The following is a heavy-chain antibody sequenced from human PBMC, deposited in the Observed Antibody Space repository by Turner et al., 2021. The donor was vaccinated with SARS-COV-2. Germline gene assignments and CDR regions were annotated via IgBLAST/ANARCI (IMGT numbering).Heavy chain of an antibody. J-gene: IGHJ3*02. D-gene: IGHD3-10*01. V-gene: IGHV3-23*01. CDR1: GFTFRSYA. Sequence: EVQLLESGGGLVQPGGSLRLSCAASGFTFRSYAMSWVRQAPGKGLGWVSAISCSGGSTYYDDSVKGRVTISRDNSKNTLYLQMNSLRAEDTAVYYCAKVATSGSAFDIWGQGTMVTVSS. CDR3: AKVATSGSAFDI. CDR2: ISCSGGST.